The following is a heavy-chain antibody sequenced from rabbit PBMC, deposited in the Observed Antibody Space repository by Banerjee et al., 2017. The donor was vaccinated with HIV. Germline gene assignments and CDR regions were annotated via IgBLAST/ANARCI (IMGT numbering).Heavy chain of an antibody. V-gene: IGHV1S40*01. CDR2: IYVGSSAVT. CDR3: ARGDDSSGWGLYF. D-gene: IGHD4-1*01. J-gene: IGHJ3*01. CDR1: GFDLSSVYY. Sequence: QSLEESGGDLVKPEGSLTLTCTASGFDLSSVYYMCWVRQAPGKGLEWIACIYVGSSAVTYYATWAKGRFTISKTSSTTVTLQMTSLTAADTATYFCARGDDSSGWGLYFWGQGTLVTVS.